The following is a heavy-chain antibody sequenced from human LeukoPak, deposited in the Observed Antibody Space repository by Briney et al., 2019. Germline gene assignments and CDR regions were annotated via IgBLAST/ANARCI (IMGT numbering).Heavy chain of an antibody. V-gene: IGHV1-46*01. J-gene: IGHJ5*02. CDR3: ARVVVGQWFGGRQGWFDP. CDR1: GFTFSSYA. CDR2: INPSGGST. Sequence: GGSLRLSCAASGFTFSSYAMHWVRQAPGQGLEWMGIINPSGGSTSYAQKFQGRVTMTRDTSTSTVYMELSSLRSEDTAVYYCARVVVGQWFGGRQGWFDPWGQGTLVTVSS. D-gene: IGHD3-10*01.